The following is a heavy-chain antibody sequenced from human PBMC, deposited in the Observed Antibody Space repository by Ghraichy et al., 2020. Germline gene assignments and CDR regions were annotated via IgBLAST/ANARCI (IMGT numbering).Heavy chain of an antibody. CDR2: IYYSGST. J-gene: IGHJ4*02. CDR3: ARDRLEGYYFDY. CDR1: GGSISSYY. D-gene: IGHD3-3*01. Sequence: SETLSLTCTVSGGSISSYYWSWIRQPPGKGLEWIGYIYYSGSTNYNPSLKSRVTISVDTSKNQFSLKLSSVTAADTAVYYCARDRLEGYYFDYWGQGTLVTVSS. V-gene: IGHV4-59*01.